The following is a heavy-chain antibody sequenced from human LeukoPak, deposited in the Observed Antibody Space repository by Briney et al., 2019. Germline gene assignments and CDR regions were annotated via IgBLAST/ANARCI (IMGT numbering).Heavy chain of an antibody. CDR2: INSDGSSI. Sequence: GGSLRLSCAASGFTFSTYRMHWVRQGPGKGLVWVSRINSDGSSINYADSVKGRFTISRDNAKNTLYLQMNSLRAEDTAVYYCAREMSVTIFGVVRYYGMDVWGQGTTVTVSS. CDR3: AREMSVTIFGVVRYYGMDV. D-gene: IGHD3-3*01. V-gene: IGHV3-74*01. CDR1: GFTFSTYR. J-gene: IGHJ6*02.